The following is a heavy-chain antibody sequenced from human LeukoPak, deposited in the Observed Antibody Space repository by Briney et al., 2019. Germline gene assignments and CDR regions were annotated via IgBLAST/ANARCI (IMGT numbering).Heavy chain of an antibody. Sequence: SETLSLTCTVSGASITSSNYYWAWIRQPPGKGLEWIGSLYGAGNTYYNPSLKSRVAISVDTAKKQVSLRLTSLTAADTAVYYCARDVTVRGSPYRRYFDFWGQGSLVAVSS. CDR1: GASITSSNYY. CDR2: LYGAGNT. J-gene: IGHJ4*02. CDR3: ARDVTVRGSPYRRYFDF. D-gene: IGHD3-10*01. V-gene: IGHV4-39*07.